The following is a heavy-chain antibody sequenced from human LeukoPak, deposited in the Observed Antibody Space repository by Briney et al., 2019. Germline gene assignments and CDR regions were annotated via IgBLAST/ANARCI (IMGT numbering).Heavy chain of an antibody. CDR2: ISGYNGNT. J-gene: IGHJ4*02. CDR1: GYSCTSYG. Sequence: ASVKVSCKASGYSCTSYGISWVRQAPGQGLEWMGWISGYNGNTNYAQKLQGRVTVTTDTSTSTAYMELRSLRSDDTAVYYCARAWRTTVNYFDYWGQGTLVTVSS. V-gene: IGHV1-18*01. D-gene: IGHD1-1*01. CDR3: ARAWRTTVNYFDY.